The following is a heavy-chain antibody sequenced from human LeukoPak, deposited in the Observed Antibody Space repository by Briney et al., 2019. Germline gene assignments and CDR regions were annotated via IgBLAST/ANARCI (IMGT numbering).Heavy chain of an antibody. CDR2: IIPILGIA. CDR1: GGTFSSYA. CDR3: ARGPGIAAAGTIDY. D-gene: IGHD6-13*01. V-gene: IGHV1-69*04. Sequence: SVKVSCKASGGTFSSYAISWVRQAPGQGLEWMGRIIPILGIANYAQKFQGRVTITADKSTSTAYMELSSLRSEDTAVYYCARGPGIAAAGTIDYWGQGTLVIVSS. J-gene: IGHJ4*02.